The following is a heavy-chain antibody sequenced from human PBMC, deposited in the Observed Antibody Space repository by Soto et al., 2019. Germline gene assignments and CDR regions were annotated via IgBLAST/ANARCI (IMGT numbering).Heavy chain of an antibody. J-gene: IGHJ4*01. V-gene: IGHV3-23*01. CDR2: ISGGTSST. D-gene: IGHD6-13*01. CDR3: AKERWAAAGTPTLDY. CDR1: GFTFSSYA. Sequence: EVQLLESGGGLVQPGGSLRLSCAASGFTFSSYAMSWVRQAPGKGLEWVSAISGGTSSTYYADSVKGRFTISRDNSKKTLYLQMKSLRAEDTAVYYCAKERWAAAGTPTLDYWGQGTLVTVSS.